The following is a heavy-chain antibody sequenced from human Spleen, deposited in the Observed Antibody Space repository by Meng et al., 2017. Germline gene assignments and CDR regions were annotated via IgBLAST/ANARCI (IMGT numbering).Heavy chain of an antibody. CDR2: ISGSGGGT. V-gene: IGHV3-23*01. CDR3: AKVLVAWNFDY. CDR1: GFTFSSYA. D-gene: IGHD2-8*02. J-gene: IGHJ4*02. Sequence: EVQLLESGGGLVQPGGSLRLSCAASGFTFSSYAMNWVRQAPGKGLEWVSTISGSGGGTYYADSVKGRFTISRDNSKNTLYLQMNYLRAEDTAVYYCAKVLVAWNFDYWGQGTLVTVSS.